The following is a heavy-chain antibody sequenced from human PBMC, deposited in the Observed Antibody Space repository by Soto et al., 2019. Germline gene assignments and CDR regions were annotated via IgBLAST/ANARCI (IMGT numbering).Heavy chain of an antibody. CDR1: GFTXXHYA. CDR2: TSSDGNNE. Sequence: SLRLSCAASGFTXXHYAMHWVRQAPGKGLEWVAVTSSDGNNEYYADSVKGRFTISRDNSKNTLYLQMNSLRPEDTGMYYCAKAGEYNWNDGHHHFDYWGPGTLVTVSS. D-gene: IGHD1-1*01. V-gene: IGHV3-30*18. J-gene: IGHJ4*02. CDR3: AKAGEYNWNDGHHHFDY.